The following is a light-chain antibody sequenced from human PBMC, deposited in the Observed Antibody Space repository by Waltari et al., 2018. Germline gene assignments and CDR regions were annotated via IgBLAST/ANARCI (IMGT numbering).Light chain of an antibody. V-gene: IGLV1-40*01. CDR1: SSHIGAGYD. Sequence: QSVLTQPPSVSGAPGQRITISCTGTSSHIGAGYDVHWYLQLPGTAPKLLILGNNNRPSGVPDRFSASKSDTSAPLAITGLQAEDEADYYCQSYDSSLSGVIFGGGTKLTVL. CDR3: QSYDSSLSGVI. J-gene: IGLJ2*01. CDR2: GNN.